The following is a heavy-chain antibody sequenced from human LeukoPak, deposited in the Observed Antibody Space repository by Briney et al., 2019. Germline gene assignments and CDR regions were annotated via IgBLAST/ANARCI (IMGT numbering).Heavy chain of an antibody. J-gene: IGHJ4*02. CDR1: GFTFSSYA. D-gene: IGHD3-9*01. CDR2: ISGSVGST. Sequence: QPGGSLRLSCAASGFTFSSYAMSWVRQAPGKGLEWVSAISGSVGSTYYAVSVKGRFTIYRDNSKNTLYLQMNSLRAEDTAVYYCAKSLLRYFDWLQDFDYWGQGTLVTVSS. CDR3: AKSLLRYFDWLQDFDY. V-gene: IGHV3-23*01.